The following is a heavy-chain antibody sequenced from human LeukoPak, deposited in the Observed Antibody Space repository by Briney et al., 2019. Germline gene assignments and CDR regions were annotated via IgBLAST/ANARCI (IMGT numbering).Heavy chain of an antibody. CDR1: GGSFSGYY. J-gene: IGHJ6*02. CDR3: ALLCGTSCYTVDYYYYYGMDV. CDR2: INHSGST. Sequence: SETLSLTCAVYGGSFSGYYWSWIRQPPGKGLEWIGEINHSGSTNYNPSLKSRVTISVDTSKNQFSLKLSSVTAADTAVYYCALLCGTSCYTVDYYYYYGMDVWGQGTTVTVSS. D-gene: IGHD2-2*02. V-gene: IGHV4-34*01.